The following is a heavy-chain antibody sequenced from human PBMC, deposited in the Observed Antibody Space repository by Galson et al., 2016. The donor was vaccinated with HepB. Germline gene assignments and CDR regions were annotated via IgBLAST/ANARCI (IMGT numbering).Heavy chain of an antibody. D-gene: IGHD2-21*02. V-gene: IGHV3-30*18. CDR2: ISYDGSNK. J-gene: IGHJ3*02. CDR1: GFTFSSYG. Sequence: SLRLSCAASGFTFSSYGMHWVRQAPGKGLEWVAVISYDGSNKYDADSVKGRFTISRDNSKNTLFPQMNSLRADDTAVYYCAKDGGVDFPDAFDIWGQGTMVTVSS. CDR3: AKDGGVDFPDAFDI.